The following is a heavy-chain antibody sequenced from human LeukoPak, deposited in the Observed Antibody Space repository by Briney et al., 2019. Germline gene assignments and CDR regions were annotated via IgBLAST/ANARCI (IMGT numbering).Heavy chain of an antibody. J-gene: IGHJ3*02. CDR3: ARGLDILTGYYHAFDI. CDR2: IYSGGST. D-gene: IGHD3-9*01. Sequence: PGGSLRLSCAASGFTFISYAMSWVRQAPGKGLEWVSVIYSGGSTYYADSVKGRFTISRDNSKNTLYLQMNSLRAEDTAVYYCARGLDILTGYYHAFDIWGQGTMVTVSS. V-gene: IGHV3-53*01. CDR1: GFTFISYA.